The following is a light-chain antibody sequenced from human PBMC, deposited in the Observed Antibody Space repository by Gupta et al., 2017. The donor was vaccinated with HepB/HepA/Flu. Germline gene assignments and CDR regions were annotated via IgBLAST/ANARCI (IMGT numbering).Light chain of an antibody. CDR3: SSLTTKNTLV. CDR2: DVI. Sequence: QSALPQPASVSGSLGQSITISWTGTSSDIGDYNHVSWYQQRPGKAPKLMIYDVINRPSGVPNRFSGSKTGNTASLTISERQDEDEADYYCSSLTTKNTLVFGGGTKLTVL. CDR1: SSDIGDYNH. V-gene: IGLV2-14*03. J-gene: IGLJ2*01.